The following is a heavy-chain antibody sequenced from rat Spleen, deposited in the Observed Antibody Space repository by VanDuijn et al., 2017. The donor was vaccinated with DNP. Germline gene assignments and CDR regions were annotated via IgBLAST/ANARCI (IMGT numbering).Heavy chain of an antibody. CDR3: TKRGATGLTSYYFDY. CDR1: GFTFSDYY. CDR2: IANSGGGA. V-gene: IGHV5-20*01. Sequence: EVQLVESGGDLVQPGRSLKLSCAASGFTFSDYYMAWVRQAPTKGLEWVASIANSGGGAFYLDSVKGRFTISRDNAKNTLYLQMNSLRSEDTATYYCTKRGATGLTSYYFDYWGQGVMVTVSS. J-gene: IGHJ2*01. D-gene: IGHD1-9*01.